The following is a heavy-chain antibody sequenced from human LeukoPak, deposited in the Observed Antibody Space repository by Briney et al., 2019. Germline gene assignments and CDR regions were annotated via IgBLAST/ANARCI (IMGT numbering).Heavy chain of an antibody. Sequence: ASVKVSCKASGYTFTSYGISWVRKAPGQGLEWMGWISAYNGNTNYAQKFQGRVTMTTDTSTSTANMELRSLRSDDTAVYYCARDESYDLKKENWFDPWGQGTLDTVSS. CDR1: GYTFTSYG. CDR2: ISAYNGNT. J-gene: IGHJ5*02. V-gene: IGHV1-18*01. CDR3: ARDESYDLKKENWFDP. D-gene: IGHD3/OR15-3a*01.